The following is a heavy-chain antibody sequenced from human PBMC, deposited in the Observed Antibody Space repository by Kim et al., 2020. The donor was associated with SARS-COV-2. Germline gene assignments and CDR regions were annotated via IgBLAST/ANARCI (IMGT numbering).Heavy chain of an antibody. J-gene: IGHJ4*02. CDR2: ISTEHGNT. D-gene: IGHD3-10*01. CDR3: NVARGSFDH. Sequence: ASVKVSCKTSVYDFKSNGINWVRQAPGQGLEWMGWISTEHGNTNYARNLQDRVTLTTDTSTNTAYMELRSLTSDDTAVYYCNVARGSFDHWGQGTLVTVSS. CDR1: VYDFKSNG. V-gene: IGHV1-18*01.